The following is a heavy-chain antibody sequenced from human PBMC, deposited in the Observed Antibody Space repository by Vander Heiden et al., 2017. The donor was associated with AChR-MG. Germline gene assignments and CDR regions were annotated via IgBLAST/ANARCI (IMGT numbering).Heavy chain of an antibody. Sequence: QVQLVQSGAEVKKPGASVKVSCKASGYTFTSYDINWVRQATGQGLEWMGWMNPNSGNTGYAQKFQGRVTMTRNTSISTAYMELSSLRSEDTAVYYCARGVPWAGTKSRIQRNPRKYYFDYWGQGTLVTVSS. D-gene: IGHD6-19*01. J-gene: IGHJ4*02. CDR2: MNPNSGNT. V-gene: IGHV1-8*01. CDR1: GYTFTSYD. CDR3: ARGVPWAGTKSRIQRNPRKYYFDY.